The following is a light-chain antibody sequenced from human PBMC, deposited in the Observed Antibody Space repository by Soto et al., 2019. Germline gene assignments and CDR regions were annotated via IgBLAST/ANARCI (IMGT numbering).Light chain of an antibody. V-gene: IGLV2-14*01. J-gene: IGLJ2*01. CDR3: SSHAGSSNFVV. Sequence: QSALTQPASVSGSPGQSITISCTGTSSDVGGYNYVSWYQQHPGKAPKLMIYEVSNRPSGVSNRFSGSKSGNTASLTVAGLQAEDEADYYCSSHAGSSNFVVFGGGTKLTVL. CDR2: EVS. CDR1: SSDVGGYNY.